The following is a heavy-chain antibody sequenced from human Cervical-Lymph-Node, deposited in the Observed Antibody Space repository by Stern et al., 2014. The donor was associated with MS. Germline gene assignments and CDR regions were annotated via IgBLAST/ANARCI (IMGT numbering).Heavy chain of an antibody. CDR2: ITYDGSKT. CDR3: ARGSRGMDV. V-gene: IGHV3-30-3*01. Sequence: VQLVESGGGVVQPGRSLSVSCAGSGFTFSSYPIYWVRQAPGKGLEWEGVITYDGSKTHYEESVKGRFTLSRDNSKNTVSLQMNSLTTEDTAVYFCARGSRGMDVWGQGTTVTVSS. J-gene: IGHJ6*02. CDR1: GFTFSSYP. D-gene: IGHD3-10*01.